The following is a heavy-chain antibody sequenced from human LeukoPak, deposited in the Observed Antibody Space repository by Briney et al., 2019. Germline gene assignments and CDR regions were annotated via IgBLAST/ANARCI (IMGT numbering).Heavy chain of an antibody. CDR3: ARDSSLATITYAFDI. CDR2: INPSGGST. J-gene: IGHJ3*02. Sequence: GASVKVSCKASGYTFTSYYIHWVRQAPGQGLEWMGIINPSGGSTSYAQKFQGRVTMTRDTSTSTVYMELSSLRSEDTAVYYCARDSSLATITYAFDIWGQGTMVTVSS. V-gene: IGHV1-46*01. CDR1: GYTFTSYY. D-gene: IGHD5-12*01.